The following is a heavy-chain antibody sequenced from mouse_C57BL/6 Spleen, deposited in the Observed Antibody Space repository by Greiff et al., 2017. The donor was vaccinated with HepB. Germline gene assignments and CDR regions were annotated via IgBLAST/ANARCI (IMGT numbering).Heavy chain of an antibody. J-gene: IGHJ3*01. Sequence: QVQLQQPGAELVKPGASVKVSCKASGYTFTSYWMHWVKQRPGQGLEWIGRIHPSDSDTNYNQKFKGKATLTVDKSSSTAYMQLSSLTSEDSAVYHCAMPHGSSQAWFAYWGQGTLVTVSA. CDR3: AMPHGSSQAWFAY. V-gene: IGHV1-74*01. CDR1: GYTFTSYW. CDR2: IHPSDSDT. D-gene: IGHD1-1*01.